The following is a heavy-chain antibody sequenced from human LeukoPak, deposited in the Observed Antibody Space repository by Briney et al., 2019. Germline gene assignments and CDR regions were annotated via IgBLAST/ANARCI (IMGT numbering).Heavy chain of an antibody. CDR3: ARDHAPAGGGPDY. V-gene: IGHV3-53*01. J-gene: IGHJ4*02. D-gene: IGHD6-13*01. CDR2: IYTGGIT. Sequence: GGSLRLSCAATGLIVSSNHMAWVRHAPGKGLEWVSVIYTGGITYYADSVQGRFTISRDNSKNTVYLHMNNLRVEDTALYYCARDHAPAGGGPDYWGQGTQVTVSP. CDR1: GLIVSSNH.